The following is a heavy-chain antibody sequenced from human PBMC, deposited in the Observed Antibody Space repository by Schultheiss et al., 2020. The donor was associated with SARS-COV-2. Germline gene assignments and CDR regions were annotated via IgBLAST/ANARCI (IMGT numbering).Heavy chain of an antibody. J-gene: IGHJ6*02. CDR2: INPNSGGT. CDR1: GYTFTGYY. CDR3: AATVESSSGYYGMDV. D-gene: IGHD6-6*01. V-gene: IGHV1-2*06. Sequence: ASVKVSCKASGYTFTGYYMHWVRQAPGQGLEWMGRINPNSGGTNYAQKFQERITITRDMSTTTAYMELSSLGSEDTAVYYCAATVESSSGYYGMDVWGQGTTVTVSS.